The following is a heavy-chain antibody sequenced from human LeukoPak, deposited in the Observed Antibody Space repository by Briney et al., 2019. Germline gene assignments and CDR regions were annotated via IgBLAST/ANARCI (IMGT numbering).Heavy chain of an antibody. Sequence: SVXVSXKASXYTFTSYYMHWVRQAPGQGLEWMGIINPSGGSTSYAQKFQGRVTMTRGTSTSTVYMELSSLRSEDTAVYYCARENYDFWSGYFSSTNWFDPWGQGTLVTVSS. CDR2: INPSGGST. D-gene: IGHD3-3*01. CDR1: XYTFTSYY. J-gene: IGHJ5*02. CDR3: ARENYDFWSGYFSSTNWFDP. V-gene: IGHV1-46*01.